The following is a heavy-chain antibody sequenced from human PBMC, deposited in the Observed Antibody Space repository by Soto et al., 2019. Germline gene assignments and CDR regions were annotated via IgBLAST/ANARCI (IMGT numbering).Heavy chain of an antibody. V-gene: IGHV4-34*01. J-gene: IGHJ3*02. CDR2: INHSGGA. D-gene: IGHD2-15*01. CDR3: AREGNIGVVALDAFDI. CDR1: GGSFSGYY. Sequence: SETLSLTCAVYGGSFSGYYWSWIRQPPGKGLEWIGEINHSGGANYNPSLKSRVTISVDTSKNQFSLRLTSVTAADTAVYYCAREGNIGVVALDAFDIWGQGTMVTVSS.